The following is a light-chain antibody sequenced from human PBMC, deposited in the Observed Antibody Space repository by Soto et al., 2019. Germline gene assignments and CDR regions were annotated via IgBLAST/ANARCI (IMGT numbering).Light chain of an antibody. V-gene: IGLV2-14*01. J-gene: IGLJ1*01. CDR1: SSDVGVYNY. Sequence: QSALTQPASVSGSPGQSITISCTGTSSDVGVYNYVSWYQQHPDKAPQLMIYDVSNRPSGVSNRFSGSKSGNTASLTISALQGEDETDYYCCSYTSHNTYVFGTGTKLTVL. CDR3: CSYTSHNTYV. CDR2: DVS.